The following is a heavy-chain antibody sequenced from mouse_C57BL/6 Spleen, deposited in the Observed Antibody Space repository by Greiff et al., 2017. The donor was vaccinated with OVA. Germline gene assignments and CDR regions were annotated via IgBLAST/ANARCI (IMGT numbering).Heavy chain of an antibody. D-gene: IGHD1-1*01. CDR2: ISYDGSN. V-gene: IGHV3-6*01. CDR1: GYSITSGYY. Sequence: VQLKESGPGLVKPSQSLSLTCSVTGYSITSGYYWNWIRQFPGNKLEWMGYISYDGSNNYNPSLKNRISITRDTSKNQFFLKLNSVTTEDTATYYCARGTTVRYFDVWGTGTTVTVSS. CDR3: ARGTTVRYFDV. J-gene: IGHJ1*03.